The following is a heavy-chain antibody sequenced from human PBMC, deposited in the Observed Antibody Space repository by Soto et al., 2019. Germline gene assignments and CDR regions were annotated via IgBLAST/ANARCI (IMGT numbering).Heavy chain of an antibody. V-gene: IGHV1-69*13. J-gene: IGHJ4*02. D-gene: IGHD6-13*01. CDR1: GYTFARYG. CDR3: ASPDSSYSSSRWPLDY. Sequence: SVKVSCKTSGYTFARYGVSWVRQAPGQGLEWMGGIIPIFGTANYAQKFQGRVTITADESTSTAYMELSSLRSEDTAVYYCASPDSSYSSSRWPLDYWGQGTLVTVSS. CDR2: IIPIFGTA.